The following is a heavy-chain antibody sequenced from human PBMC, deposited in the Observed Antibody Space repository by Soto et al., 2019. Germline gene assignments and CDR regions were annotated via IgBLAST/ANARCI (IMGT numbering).Heavy chain of an antibody. J-gene: IGHJ5*02. CDR3: ARDVSIAARQNWFDP. V-gene: IGHV1-69*13. D-gene: IGHD6-6*01. Sequence: GASVKVSCKASGGTFSSYAISWVRQAPGQGLEWMGGIIPIFGTANYAQKFQGRVTITADESTSTAYMELSSLRSEDTAVYYCARDVSIAARQNWFDPWGQGTLVTVSS. CDR1: GGTFSSYA. CDR2: IIPIFGTA.